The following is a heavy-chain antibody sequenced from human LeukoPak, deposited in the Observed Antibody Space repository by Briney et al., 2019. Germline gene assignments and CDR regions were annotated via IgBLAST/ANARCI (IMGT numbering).Heavy chain of an antibody. Sequence: SQTLSLTCAVSGGSISSGGYSWSWIRQPPGKGLEWIGYIYHSGSTYYNPSLKSRVTISVDRSKNQFSLKLSSVTAADTAVYYCARGPAYYDILTGYYRPGYYGMDVWGQGTTVTVSS. D-gene: IGHD3-9*01. CDR1: GGSISSGGYS. CDR3: ARGPAYYDILTGYYRPGYYGMDV. V-gene: IGHV4-30-2*01. CDR2: IYHSGST. J-gene: IGHJ6*02.